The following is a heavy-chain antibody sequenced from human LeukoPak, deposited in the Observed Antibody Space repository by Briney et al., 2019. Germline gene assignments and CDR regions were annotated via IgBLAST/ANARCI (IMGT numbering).Heavy chain of an antibody. V-gene: IGHV1-8*01. CDR3: ARGLRDSSGREYFQH. CDR2: MNPNSGNT. Sequence: ASVKVTCKASGYTFTSYDISWVRQAAGQGLEWMGWMNPNSGNTGYAQKFKGRATMTGNTSISTAYMELSSLRSEDTAVYYCARGLRDSSGREYFQHWGQGTLVTVSS. CDR1: GYTFTSYD. D-gene: IGHD3-22*01. J-gene: IGHJ1*01.